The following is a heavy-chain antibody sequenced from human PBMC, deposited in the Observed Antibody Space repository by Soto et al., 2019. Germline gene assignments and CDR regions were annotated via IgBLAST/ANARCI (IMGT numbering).Heavy chain of an antibody. CDR3: VRDRDIYRDMVHADL. CDR2: ITIRTGNT. D-gene: IGHD5-18*01. Sequence: GGSLRLSCVVSGFTVSSNYMSWVRQAPGKGLEWLAYITIRTGNTVYADSVRGRFTISADNAENSVFLQMNSLRDEDTAVYFCVRDRDIYRDMVHADLWGQGTLVTVSS. J-gene: IGHJ4*01. V-gene: IGHV3-48*02. CDR1: GFTVSSNY.